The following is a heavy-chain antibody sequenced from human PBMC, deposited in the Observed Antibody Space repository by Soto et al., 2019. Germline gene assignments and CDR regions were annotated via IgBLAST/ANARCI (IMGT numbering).Heavy chain of an antibody. CDR1: GGPIRSYY. CDR2: IAYTGIT. D-gene: IGHD5-12*01. J-gene: IGHJ4*02. V-gene: IGHV4-59*01. Sequence: QVQLQESGPGLLKPSETLSLTCSVSGGPIRSYYLSWVRQAPGKGLEWIAYIAYTGITGYNPSLRGRGTISGDTAQNLFSLKMTSVTAADTAVYYCAREGFSGYEALDYWGQGILVTVSS. CDR3: AREGFSGYEALDY.